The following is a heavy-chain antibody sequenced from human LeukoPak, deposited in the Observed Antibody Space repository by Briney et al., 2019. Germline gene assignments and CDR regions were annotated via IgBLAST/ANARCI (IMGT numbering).Heavy chain of an antibody. J-gene: IGHJ4*02. D-gene: IGHD2-2*02. V-gene: IGHV1-2*02. CDR1: GGTFSSYA. CDR3: ARRMGGYQLLYPNYFDY. Sequence: GASVKVSCKASGGTFSSYAISWVRQAPGQGLEWMGWINPNSGGTNYAQKFQGRVTMTRDTSISTAYMELSRLRSDDTAVYYCARRMGGYQLLYPNYFDYWGQGTLVTVSS. CDR2: INPNSGGT.